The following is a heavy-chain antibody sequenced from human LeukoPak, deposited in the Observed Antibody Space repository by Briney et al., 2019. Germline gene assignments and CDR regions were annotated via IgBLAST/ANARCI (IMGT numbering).Heavy chain of an antibody. CDR3: AINYYYDSSGYSREPFDY. Sequence: GESLKISCKGSGYSFISYWIGWVRQMPGKGLEWMGIIYPGDSDTRYSPSFQGQVTISADKSISTAYLQWSSLKASDAAMYYCAINYYYDSSGYSREPFDYWGQGTLVTVSS. CDR1: GYSFISYW. J-gene: IGHJ4*02. D-gene: IGHD3-22*01. CDR2: IYPGDSDT. V-gene: IGHV5-51*01.